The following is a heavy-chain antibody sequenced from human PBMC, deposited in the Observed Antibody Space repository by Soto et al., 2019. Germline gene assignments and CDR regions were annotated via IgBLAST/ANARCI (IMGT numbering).Heavy chain of an antibody. Sequence: QVQLVQSGAEVTKPGASVKVSCKASGYTFTSYGISWVRQAPGQGLEWMGWISAYKGNTNNAQKLPGRATMTTDTSTSTAYLELWSLPSYRPAVYYSARAAFRVVVVPAAMDYYYGMDVW. CDR2: ISAYKGNT. D-gene: IGHD2-2*01. J-gene: IGHJ6*01. V-gene: IGHV1-18*01. CDR1: GYTFTSYG. CDR3: ARAAFRVVVVPAAMDYYYGMDV.